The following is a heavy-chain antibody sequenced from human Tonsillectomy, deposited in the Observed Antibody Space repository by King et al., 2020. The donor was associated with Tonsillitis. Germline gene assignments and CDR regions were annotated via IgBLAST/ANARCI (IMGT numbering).Heavy chain of an antibody. CDR3: ARDYWGYSYGGGFDY. J-gene: IGHJ4*02. CDR2: ISYDGSNK. CDR1: GFTFSSYA. Sequence: QLVQSGGGVVQPGRSLRLSCAASGFTFSSYAMHWVRQAPGKGLEWGAVISYDGSNKYYADSVKGRFTISRDNSKNTLYLQMNSLRAEDTAVYYCARDYWGYSYGGGFDYWGQGTLVTVSS. D-gene: IGHD5-18*01. V-gene: IGHV3-30*01.